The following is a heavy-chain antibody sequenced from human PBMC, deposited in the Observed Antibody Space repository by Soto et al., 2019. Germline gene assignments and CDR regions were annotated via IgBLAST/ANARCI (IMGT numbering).Heavy chain of an antibody. Sequence: GGSLRLSCAASGFIFSSYAMSWVRQAPGKGLEWVSAISGSGTYTYYPDSVKGRFTISRDHSKSTLYLQMNSLRAEDTAVYYCAKDSLSTPRDFDYWGQGTLVTVYS. CDR3: AKDSLSTPRDFDY. CDR2: ISGSGTYT. CDR1: GFIFSSYA. V-gene: IGHV3-23*01. J-gene: IGHJ4*02.